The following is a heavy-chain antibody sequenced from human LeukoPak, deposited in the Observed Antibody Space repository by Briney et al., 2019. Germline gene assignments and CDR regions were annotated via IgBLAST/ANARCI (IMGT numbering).Heavy chain of an antibody. CDR2: INPNSGGT. CDR1: GYTFTGYY. V-gene: IGHV1-2*02. D-gene: IGHD3-9*01. Sequence: GASVKVSCKASGYTFTGYYMHWVRQAPGQGLEWMGWINPNSGGTNYAQKFQGRVTMTRDTSISTAYMELSRLRSDDTAVYYCASRASRDYFDWLLPMGEVDAFDIWGQGTMVTVSS. CDR3: ASRASRDYFDWLLPMGEVDAFDI. J-gene: IGHJ3*02.